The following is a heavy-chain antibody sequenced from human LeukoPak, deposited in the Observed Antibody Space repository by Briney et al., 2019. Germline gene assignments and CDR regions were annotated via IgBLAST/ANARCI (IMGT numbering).Heavy chain of an antibody. D-gene: IGHD2-2*01. Sequence: PSGTLSLTCTVSGGSISSSSYYWGWIRQPPGKGLEWIVSIYYSGSTYYNPSLKSRVTISVDTSKNQFSLKLSSVTAADTAVYYCARHARGGRYCSSTRCPDYWGQGTLVTVSS. V-gene: IGHV4-39*01. CDR1: GGSISSSSYY. CDR3: ARHARGGRYCSSTRCPDY. CDR2: IYYSGST. J-gene: IGHJ4*02.